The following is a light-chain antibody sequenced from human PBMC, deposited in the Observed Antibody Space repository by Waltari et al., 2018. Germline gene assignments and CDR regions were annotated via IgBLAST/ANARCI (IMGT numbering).Light chain of an antibody. V-gene: IGLV5-45*01. Sequence: QAVLTQPASLSASPGVSVRLTSTLGSGINVGMYGIYWYQKKPGSPPQYPLSYKSDSDNHQGSGVPSRFSGSKDGSANAGILLISGLQPDDEADYYCLIWHSDAYVFGSGTEVTVL. CDR2: YKSDSDN. CDR1: SGINVGMYG. J-gene: IGLJ1*01. CDR3: LIWHSDAYV.